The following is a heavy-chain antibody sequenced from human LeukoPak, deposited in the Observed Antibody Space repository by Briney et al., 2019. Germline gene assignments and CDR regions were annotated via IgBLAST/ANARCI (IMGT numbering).Heavy chain of an antibody. CDR2: ISSSSSYI. Sequence: GGSLRLSCAASGFTFSSYSMNWVRQAPGNGLEWVSSISSSSSYIYYADSVKGRFTISRDNAKNSLYLQMNSLRAEDTAVYYCARDKGITGRADYWGQGTLVTVSS. J-gene: IGHJ4*02. V-gene: IGHV3-21*01. D-gene: IGHD1-20*01. CDR3: ARDKGITGRADY. CDR1: GFTFSSYS.